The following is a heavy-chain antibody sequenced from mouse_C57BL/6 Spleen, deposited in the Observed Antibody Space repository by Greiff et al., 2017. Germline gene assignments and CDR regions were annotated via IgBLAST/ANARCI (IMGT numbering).Heavy chain of an antibody. Sequence: EVQGVESGPGMVKPSQSLSLTCTVTGYSITSGYDWHWIRHFPGNKLEWMGYISYSGSTNYNPSLKSRISITHDTSKNHFFLKLNSVTTEDTATYYCARDRYGHAMDYWGQGTSVTVSS. CDR1: GYSITSGYD. CDR2: ISYSGST. CDR3: ARDRYGHAMDY. J-gene: IGHJ4*01. V-gene: IGHV3-1*01. D-gene: IGHD2-14*01.